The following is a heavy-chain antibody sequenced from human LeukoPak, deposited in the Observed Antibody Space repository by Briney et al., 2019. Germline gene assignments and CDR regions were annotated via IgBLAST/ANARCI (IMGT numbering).Heavy chain of an antibody. CDR1: GGSISSGGYY. D-gene: IGHD3-9*01. J-gene: IGHJ5*02. Sequence: SETLSLTWTVSGGSISSGGYYWSWIRQHPGKGLEWIGYIYYSGSTYYNPSLKSRVTISVDTSKNQFSLKLSSVTAADTAVYYCARGRAVRYFDWLGWFDPWGQGTLVTVSS. CDR2: IYYSGST. V-gene: IGHV4-31*02. CDR3: ARGRAVRYFDWLGWFDP.